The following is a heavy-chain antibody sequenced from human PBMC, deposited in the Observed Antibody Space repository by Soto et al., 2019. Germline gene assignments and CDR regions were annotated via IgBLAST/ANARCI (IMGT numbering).Heavy chain of an antibody. CDR3: ARTKPGIAAT. CDR2: IIPILGIA. V-gene: IGHV1-69*02. D-gene: IGHD6-13*01. CDR1: GGTFSSYT. Sequence: QVQLVQSGAEVKKPGSSVKVSCKASGGTFSSYTISWVRQAPGQGLEWMGRIIPILGIANYAQKFQGRVTMXXDKSPSTASMELRSLSAEDTAVYYCARTKPGIAATGGQGTLVTVSS. J-gene: IGHJ1*01.